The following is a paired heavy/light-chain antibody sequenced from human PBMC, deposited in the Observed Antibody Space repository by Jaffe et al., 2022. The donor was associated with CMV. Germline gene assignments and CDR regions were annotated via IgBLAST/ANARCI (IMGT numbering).Heavy chain of an antibody. CDR1: GGSSSSYY. CDR2: INYNGST. V-gene: IGHV4-59*01. CDR3: ARSYDSGSDWFDP. Sequence: QVQLQESGPGLVKPSETLSLTCPVSGGSSSSYYWNWIRQPPGKGLEWIAYINYNGSTNYNPSLKSRVTISIDTSKNQFSLRLNSVTAADTAVYYCARSYDSGSDWFDPWGQGTLVTVSS. D-gene: IGHD3-10*01. J-gene: IGHJ5*02.
Light chain of an antibody. CDR3: QSYDSSLSGVV. J-gene: IGLJ2*01. V-gene: IGLV1-40*01. CDR2: GNN. Sequence: QSVLTQPPSVSGAPGQGVTISCTGSNSNIGAGYDVYWYQQLPGRAPKLLIYGNNHRPSGVPDRFSGSKSGTSASLAITGLQAEDEADYHCQSYDSSLSGVVFGGGTKLAVL. CDR1: NSNIGAGYD.